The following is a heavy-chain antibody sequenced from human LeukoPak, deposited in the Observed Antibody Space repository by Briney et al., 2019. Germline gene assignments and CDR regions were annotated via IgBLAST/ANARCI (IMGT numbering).Heavy chain of an antibody. Sequence: SGTLSLTCTVSGGSISSYYWSWIRQPPGKGLEWIGYIYYSGSTNYNPSLKSRVTISVDTSKNQFSLKLSSVTAADTAVYYCARGVAGAYYYYYYYMDVWGKGTTVTVSS. CDR3: ARGVAGAYYYYYYYMDV. V-gene: IGHV4-59*01. CDR1: GGSISSYY. D-gene: IGHD6-19*01. J-gene: IGHJ6*03. CDR2: IYYSGST.